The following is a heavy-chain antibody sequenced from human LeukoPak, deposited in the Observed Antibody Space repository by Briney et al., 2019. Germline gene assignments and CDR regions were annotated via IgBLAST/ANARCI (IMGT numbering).Heavy chain of an antibody. Sequence: GGSLRLSCAASGFTVSSNYMSWVRQAPGKGLEWVSVIYSGGSTYYADSVKGRFTISRDNSKNTLYPQMNSLRAEDTAVYYCATVPDPYDRGHYWGQGTLVTVSS. CDR1: GFTVSSNY. CDR3: ATVPDPYDRGHY. D-gene: IGHD3-10*02. V-gene: IGHV3-53*01. J-gene: IGHJ4*02. CDR2: IYSGGST.